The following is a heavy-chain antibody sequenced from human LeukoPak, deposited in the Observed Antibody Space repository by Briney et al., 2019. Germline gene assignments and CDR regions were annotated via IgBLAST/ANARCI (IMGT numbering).Heavy chain of an antibody. Sequence: PGGSLRLSCAASGFTFSSYGMHWVRQAPGKGLEWVAVISYDGSNKYADSVKGRFTISRDNSKNTLYLQMNSLRAEDTAVYYCAREGGGVAGTSGYYYYGMDVWGQGTTVTVSS. CDR2: ISYDGSNK. CDR1: GFTFSSYG. D-gene: IGHD6-19*01. CDR3: AREGGGVAGTSGYYYYGMDV. J-gene: IGHJ6*02. V-gene: IGHV3-30*19.